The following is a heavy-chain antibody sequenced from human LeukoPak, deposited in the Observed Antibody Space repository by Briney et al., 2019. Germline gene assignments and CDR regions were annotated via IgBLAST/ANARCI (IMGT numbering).Heavy chain of an antibody. V-gene: IGHV3-11*01. CDR1: GFRFSDHY. CDR3: ATRLTGYYSTFDY. D-gene: IGHD3-9*01. J-gene: IGHJ4*02. CDR2: ISSSGGAM. Sequence: GGSLRLSCAASGFRFSDHYMSWIRQAPGKGLEWVSDISSSGGAMQYADSVKGRFTISRDNAKNSLYLQMNSLRAEDAAVYYCATRLTGYYSTFDYWGQGTLVTVSS.